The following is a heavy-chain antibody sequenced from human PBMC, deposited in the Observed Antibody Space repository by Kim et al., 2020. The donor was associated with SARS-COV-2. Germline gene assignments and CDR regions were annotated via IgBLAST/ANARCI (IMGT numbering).Heavy chain of an antibody. CDR3: ARDFPLCGGGSCYSV. Sequence: GGSLRLSCAASGFTFDDYGMSWVRQAPGKGLEWVSGINWNGGSTGYADSVKGRFTISRDNAKNSLYLQMNSLRAEDTALYHCARDFPLCGGGSCYSVWGQGTLVTVSS. J-gene: IGHJ1*01. D-gene: IGHD2-15*01. V-gene: IGHV3-20*01. CDR1: GFTFDDYG. CDR2: INWNGGST.